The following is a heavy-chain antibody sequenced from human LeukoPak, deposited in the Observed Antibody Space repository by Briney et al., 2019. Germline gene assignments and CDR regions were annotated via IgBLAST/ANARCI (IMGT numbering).Heavy chain of an antibody. CDR2: ISSSSSTI. CDR1: GFTFSSYS. J-gene: IGHJ3*02. CDR3: ACLTTADAFDI. Sequence: GGSLRLSCAASGFTFSSYSMNWVRQAPGKGLEWVSYISSSSSTIYYADSVKGRFTVSRDNAKNSLYLQMNSLRAEDTAVYYCACLTTADAFDIWAKGQWSPSLQ. D-gene: IGHD3-22*01. V-gene: IGHV3-48*01.